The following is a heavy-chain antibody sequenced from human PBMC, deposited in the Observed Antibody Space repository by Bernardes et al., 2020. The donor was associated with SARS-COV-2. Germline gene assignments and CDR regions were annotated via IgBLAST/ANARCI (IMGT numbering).Heavy chain of an antibody. CDR2: IDPTDSYT. CDR1: GYSFTNYW. J-gene: IGHJ5*02. V-gene: IGHV5-10-1*01. D-gene: IGHD3-3*01. Sequence: ESLKISCKASGYSFTNYWISWVRQMPGKGLEWMGTIDPTDSYTDYSPSFQGHVTISADRSISTAYLQWSSLKASDTAMYFCARVAIFGVVYNWFDPWGQGTLVTVSS. CDR3: ARVAIFGVVYNWFDP.